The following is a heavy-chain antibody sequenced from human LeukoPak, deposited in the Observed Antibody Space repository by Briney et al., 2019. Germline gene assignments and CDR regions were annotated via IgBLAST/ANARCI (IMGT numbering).Heavy chain of an antibody. D-gene: IGHD1-1*01. CDR2: IIPIFGTA. CDR3: AREGWGTEMLKAFEY. J-gene: IGHJ4*02. CDR1: GGTFSSHA. V-gene: IGHV1-69*06. Sequence: SVKVSCKAFGGTFSSHAISWVRQAPGQGLEWMGGIIPIFGTANYAQKFQGRVTITADISTTTADLGLSSLRSEDTAMYYCAREGWGTEMLKAFEYWGQGTLVAVSS.